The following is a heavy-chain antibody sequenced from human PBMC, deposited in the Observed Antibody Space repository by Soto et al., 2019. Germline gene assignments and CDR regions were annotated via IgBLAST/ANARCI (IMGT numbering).Heavy chain of an antibody. CDR3: VRCEAGYYYSHMDV. Sequence: ASVKVSCTSSGYTFTGYYIHWVRPAPGQGLEWMGCINPNNAGTKYAQNFQGWVILTSDTSISTAYMEMTRLRSDDTAVYFCVRCEAGYYYSHMDVRGQGTTVTVSS. V-gene: IGHV1-2*04. CDR1: GYTFTGYY. CDR2: INPNNAGT. J-gene: IGHJ6*02.